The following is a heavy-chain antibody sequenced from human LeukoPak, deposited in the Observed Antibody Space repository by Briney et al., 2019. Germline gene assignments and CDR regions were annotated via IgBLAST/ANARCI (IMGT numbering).Heavy chain of an antibody. Sequence: GLELIGNIYTSLSTNYNPSLKRPVTISLDTSKDKFSLKLTSVTPADTAFYYCAKDWELGSWGQGTLVTVSS. CDR2: IYTSLST. J-gene: IGHJ5*02. D-gene: IGHD1-26*01. V-gene: IGHV4-59*01. CDR3: AKDWELGS.